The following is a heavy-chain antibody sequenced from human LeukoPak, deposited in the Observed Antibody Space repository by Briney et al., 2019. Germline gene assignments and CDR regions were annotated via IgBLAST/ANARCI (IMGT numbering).Heavy chain of an antibody. Sequence: ASVKVSCKASGYTFVTYGINWVRQAPGQGPEWIGWISTYNGNTKYALKFQDRVTLTRDTSTTTAYMELKSLTSDDRAVYYCASASFDHWGQGTLVIVSS. CDR1: GYTFVTYG. CDR2: ISTYNGNT. J-gene: IGHJ4*02. V-gene: IGHV1-18*01. CDR3: ASASFDH.